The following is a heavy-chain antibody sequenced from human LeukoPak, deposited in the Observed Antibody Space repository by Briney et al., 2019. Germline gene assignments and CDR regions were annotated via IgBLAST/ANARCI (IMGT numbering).Heavy chain of an antibody. V-gene: IGHV3-30-3*01. CDR1: GFTFTAYL. D-gene: IGHD3-22*01. CDR3: VKESEYYFDHSASFDY. CDR2: MSSDGNAI. Sequence: PGGSLRLSCAASGFTFTAYLIHWVRQAPGKGLEWVAVMSSDGNAIFYADSVKGRFTISRDNSKNTLYLQMNSLGAEDKAVYYRVKESEYYFDHSASFDYWGQGTLVTVSS. J-gene: IGHJ4*02.